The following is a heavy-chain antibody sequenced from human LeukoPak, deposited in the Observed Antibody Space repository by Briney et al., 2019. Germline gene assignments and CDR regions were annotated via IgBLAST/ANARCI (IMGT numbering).Heavy chain of an antibody. CDR2: IIPIFGKA. Sequence: GASVKVSCKASGGTFTSYAISWVRXAPGQGXXXXGGIIPIFGKANYAQKFQGRVTITADESTSTAYMELSSLRSDDTAVYYCARVRIAVAGKYYFDYWGQGTLVTVSS. CDR1: GGTFTSYA. CDR3: ARVRIAVAGKYYFDY. J-gene: IGHJ4*02. V-gene: IGHV1-69*13. D-gene: IGHD6-19*01.